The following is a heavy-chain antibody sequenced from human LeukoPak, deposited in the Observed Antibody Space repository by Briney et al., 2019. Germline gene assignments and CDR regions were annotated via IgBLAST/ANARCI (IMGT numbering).Heavy chain of an antibody. CDR3: ARETSQKGAHYMDV. D-gene: IGHD3-16*01. CDR2: IYYSGST. V-gene: IGHV4-59*01. CDR1: GGSICSYY. J-gene: IGHJ6*03. Sequence: TSETLSLTCTVSGGSICSYYWSWIRRPPGKGLEWIGYIYYSGSTNYNPSLKSRVTISVDTSKNQFSLKLSSVTAADTAVYYCARETSQKGAHYMDVWGKGTPVTVSS.